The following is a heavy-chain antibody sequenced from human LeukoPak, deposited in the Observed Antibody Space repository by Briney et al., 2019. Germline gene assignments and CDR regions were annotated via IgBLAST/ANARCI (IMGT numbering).Heavy chain of an antibody. V-gene: IGHV4-30-4*01. CDR2: IYYSGST. Sequence: PSETLSLTCTVSGGSMSSYYWSWIRQPPGKGLEWIGYIYYSGSTYYNPSLKSRVTISVDTSKNQFSLKLSSVTAADTAVYYCASFYQAYYFDHWGQGTLVTVSS. CDR1: GGSMSSYY. CDR3: ASFYQAYYFDH. J-gene: IGHJ4*02. D-gene: IGHD2-21*01.